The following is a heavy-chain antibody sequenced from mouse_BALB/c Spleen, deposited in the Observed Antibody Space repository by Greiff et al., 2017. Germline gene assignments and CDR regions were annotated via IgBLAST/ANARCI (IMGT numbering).Heavy chain of an antibody. J-gene: IGHJ3*01. V-gene: IGHV1-66*01. CDR2: IFPGSGNT. CDR1: GYSFTSYY. CDR3: ARSGEAAWFAY. D-gene: IGHD3-1*01. Sequence: VKLQESGPELVKPGASVKISCKASGYSFTSYYIHWVKQRPGQGLEWIGWIFPGSGNTKYNEKFKGKATLTADTSSSTAYMQLSSLTSEDSAVYFCARSGEAAWFAYWGQGTLVTVSA.